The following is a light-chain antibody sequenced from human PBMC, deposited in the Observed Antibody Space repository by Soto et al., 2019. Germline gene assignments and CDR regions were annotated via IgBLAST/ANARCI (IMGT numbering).Light chain of an antibody. CDR3: QQLNSFPIT. Sequence: DIVMTQSPDSLAVALGERATINCKSSQSVLYISNNKNYLAWYQQKPGRAPKLLIYAASTLQSGVPSRFSGSGSGTEFTLTITSLQPEDFATYYCQQLNSFPITFGQGTRLEIK. V-gene: IGKV4-1*01. CDR1: QSVLYISNNKNY. CDR2: AAS. J-gene: IGKJ5*01.